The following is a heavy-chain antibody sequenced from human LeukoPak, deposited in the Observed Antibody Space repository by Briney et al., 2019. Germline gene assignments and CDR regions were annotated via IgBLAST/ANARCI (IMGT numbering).Heavy chain of an antibody. J-gene: IGHJ4*02. CDR1: GFTFSSYS. CDR2: ISSSSSTI. Sequence: GGSLRLSCAASGFTFSSYSMNWVRQAPGKGLEWVSYISSSSSTIYYADSVKGRFTISRDNSKNTLYLQMNSLRVEDTAVYYCAKDLSKGLLYRRGMYYFDYWGQGILVTVSS. CDR3: AKDLSKGLLYRRGMYYFDY. D-gene: IGHD3-3*01. V-gene: IGHV3-48*01.